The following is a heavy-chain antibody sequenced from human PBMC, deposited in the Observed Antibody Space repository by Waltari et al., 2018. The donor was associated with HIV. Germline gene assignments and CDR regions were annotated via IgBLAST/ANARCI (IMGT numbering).Heavy chain of an antibody. CDR1: GNSFSSHW. CDR3: ARRQGDYRTAFNI. D-gene: IGHD4-17*01. V-gene: IGHV5-51*01. J-gene: IGHJ3*02. Sequence: EIQLVQSGGEMKKAGESLRISCKASGNSFSSHWIGWVRQLPGKGLEWMGIIYPGDSDTIYSPSFQGQVTISVDKSITTAYLQGSSLKASDTAIYYCARRQGDYRTAFNIWGQGTMVTVSP. CDR2: IYPGDSDT.